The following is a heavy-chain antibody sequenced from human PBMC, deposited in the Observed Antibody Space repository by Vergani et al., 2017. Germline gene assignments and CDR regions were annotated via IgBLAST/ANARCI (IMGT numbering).Heavy chain of an antibody. D-gene: IGHD2-15*01. CDR1: GGSFSGYY. CDR3: ARGRLERRYCSGGSCYQNWYFDL. J-gene: IGHJ2*01. Sequence: QVQLQQWGAGLLKPSETLSLTCAVYGGSFSGYYWSWIRQPSGKGLEWIGEINHSGSTNYNPSLKSRITITVDTSKNQVSLKLSSVTAADTAVYYCARGRLERRYCSGGSCYQNWYFDLWGRGTLVTVSS. CDR2: INHSGST. V-gene: IGHV4-34*01.